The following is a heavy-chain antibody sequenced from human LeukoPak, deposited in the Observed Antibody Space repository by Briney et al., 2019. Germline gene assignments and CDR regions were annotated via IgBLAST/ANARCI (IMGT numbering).Heavy chain of an antibody. D-gene: IGHD3-22*01. Sequence: GGSLRLSCAGSGFTFRSYAMSWVRQAPGKGLEWVSAISGSGGSTYYADSVKGRFTISSDNSKNMLYLQMNSLRAEDTAVYCCAKGGENYYDSSGTYFDYWGQGTLVTVSS. J-gene: IGHJ4*02. V-gene: IGHV3-23*01. CDR1: GFTFRSYA. CDR3: AKGGENYYDSSGTYFDY. CDR2: ISGSGGST.